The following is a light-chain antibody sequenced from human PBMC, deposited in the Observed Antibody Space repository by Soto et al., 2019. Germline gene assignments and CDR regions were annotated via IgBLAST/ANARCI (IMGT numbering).Light chain of an antibody. CDR2: LNSDGSH. J-gene: IGLJ1*01. CDR3: QTWGTGIHV. CDR1: SGHSSYA. V-gene: IGLV4-69*01. Sequence: QPVLTQSPSASASLGASVKLTCTLSSGHSSYAIAWHQQQPEKGPRYLMKLNSDGSHSKGDGIPDRFSGSSSGAERYLIISSLQSEDADDYYCQTWGTGIHVFGTGTKVTVL.